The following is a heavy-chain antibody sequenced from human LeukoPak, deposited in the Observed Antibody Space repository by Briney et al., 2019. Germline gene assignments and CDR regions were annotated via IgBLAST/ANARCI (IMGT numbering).Heavy chain of an antibody. D-gene: IGHD2-15*01. Sequence: GRSLRLSCAASGFTFSSYAMHWVRQAPGKGLEWVAVILYDGSNRKYADSVKGRFTISRDNSKNTLYLQMNSLRTEDTAVYYCAKDCSGGSCLDYWGQGTLVTVSS. CDR1: GFTFSSYA. CDR3: AKDCSGGSCLDY. V-gene: IGHV3-30*04. J-gene: IGHJ4*02. CDR2: ILYDGSNR.